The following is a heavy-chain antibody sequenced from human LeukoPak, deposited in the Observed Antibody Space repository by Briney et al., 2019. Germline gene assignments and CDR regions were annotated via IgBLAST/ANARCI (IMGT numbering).Heavy chain of an antibody. Sequence: PGGSLRLSCAASGFTFSSYGMSWVRQAPGKGLEWVAFIRYDGSNKYYADSVKGRFTISRDNSKNTLYLQMNSLRAEDTAVYYCAKPNYDILTGYYDFDYWGQGTLVTVSS. CDR3: AKPNYDILTGYYDFDY. CDR2: IRYDGSNK. CDR1: GFTFSSYG. V-gene: IGHV3-30*02. D-gene: IGHD3-9*01. J-gene: IGHJ4*02.